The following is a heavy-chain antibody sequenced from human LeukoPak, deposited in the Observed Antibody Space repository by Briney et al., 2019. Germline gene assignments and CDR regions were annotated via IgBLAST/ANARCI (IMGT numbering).Heavy chain of an antibody. CDR3: ARAIVVVPAAIIHYYYMDV. CDR1: GGTFSRYA. D-gene: IGHD2-2*01. J-gene: IGHJ6*03. Sequence: ASVKVSCKASGGTFSRYAMSWVRQAPGQGLEWMGGIIPIFGTANYAQKFQGRVTITTDESTSTAYMELSSLRSEDTAVYYCARAIVVVPAAIIHYYYMDVWGKGTTVTVSS. CDR2: IIPIFGTA. V-gene: IGHV1-69*05.